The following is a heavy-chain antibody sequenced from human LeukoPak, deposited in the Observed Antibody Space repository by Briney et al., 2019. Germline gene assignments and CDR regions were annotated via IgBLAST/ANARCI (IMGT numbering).Heavy chain of an antibody. CDR3: ARAHCSSTSCYTGAVYNWFGP. J-gene: IGHJ5*02. CDR1: GGSISSYY. CDR2: IYTSGST. D-gene: IGHD2-2*02. V-gene: IGHV4-4*07. Sequence: SETLSLTCTVSGGSISSYYWSWIRQPAGKGLEWIGRIYTSGSTNYNPSLKSRVTMSVDTSKNQFSLKLSSVTAADTAVYYCARAHCSSTSCYTGAVYNWFGPWGQGTLVTVSS.